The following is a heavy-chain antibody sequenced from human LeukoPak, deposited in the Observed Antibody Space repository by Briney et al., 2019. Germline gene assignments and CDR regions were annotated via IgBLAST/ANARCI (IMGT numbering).Heavy chain of an antibody. D-gene: IGHD5-18*01. CDR1: GFTFSTYS. CDR3: TRDPGYSYAMDS. V-gene: IGHV3-48*01. J-gene: IGHJ4*02. CDR2: ISHGSTRI. Sequence: GGSLRLSCAASGFTFSTYSMNWVRQAPGKGLEWISYISHGSTRIFYADSVVGRFTVSRDDAKNALYLQMNSLRVEDTAVYYCTRDPGYSYAMDSWGQGILVTVSS.